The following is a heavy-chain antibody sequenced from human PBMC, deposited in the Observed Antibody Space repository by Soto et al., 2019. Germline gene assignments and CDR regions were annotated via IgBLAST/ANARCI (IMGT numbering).Heavy chain of an antibody. D-gene: IGHD1-7*01. V-gene: IGHV3-23*01. J-gene: IGHJ6*02. Sequence: GGSLRLSCAASGFTFSSYAMSWVRQAPGKGLEWVSAISGSGGSTYYADSVKGRFTISRDNSKNTLYLQMNSLRAEDTAVYYCARDETGTTSSIYYYYYGMDVWGQGTTVTVSS. CDR1: GFTFSSYA. CDR2: ISGSGGST. CDR3: ARDETGTTSSIYYYYYGMDV.